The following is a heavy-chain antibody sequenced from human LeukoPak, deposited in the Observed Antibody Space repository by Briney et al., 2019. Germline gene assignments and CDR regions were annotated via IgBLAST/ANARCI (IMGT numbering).Heavy chain of an antibody. V-gene: IGHV4-59*01. J-gene: IGHJ4*02. Sequence: SETLSLTCTVSGGSISSYYWGRIRQPPAKGLEWVGYIYYSGSTNYNPSLKSRVTISVDTSKNQFSLKLSSVTAADTAVYYCARRYGSGGSCYSALDYWGQGALVTVSS. CDR2: IYYSGST. D-gene: IGHD2-15*01. CDR1: GGSISSYY. CDR3: ARRYGSGGSCYSALDY.